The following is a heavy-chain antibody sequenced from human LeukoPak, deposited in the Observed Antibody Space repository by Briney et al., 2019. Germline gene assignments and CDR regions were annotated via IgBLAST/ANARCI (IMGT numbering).Heavy chain of an antibody. J-gene: IGHJ4*02. CDR1: GFTFSSYG. D-gene: IGHD6-19*01. CDR3: AKDKYPRFKYSSGSVRNKYFDY. CDR2: ISGSGGST. V-gene: IGHV3-23*01. Sequence: PGGSPRLSCAASGFTFSSYGMGWVRQAPGKGLEWVSAISGSGGSTYYADSVKGRFTISRDNSKNTLYLQMNSLRAEDTAVYYCAKDKYPRFKYSSGSVRNKYFDYWGQGTLVTVSS.